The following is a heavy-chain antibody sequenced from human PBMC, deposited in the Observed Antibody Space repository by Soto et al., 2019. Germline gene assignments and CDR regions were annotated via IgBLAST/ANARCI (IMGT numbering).Heavy chain of an antibody. Sequence: ASVKVSCKASGYMFTGYCMHWVRQAPGQGLEWMGWINPDSGGTNYDQKFRGRVTMTRDTSISTAYMELSSVTAADTAVYDCARDRAQFWFDPWGQGTLVTVSS. D-gene: IGHD3-10*01. CDR2: INPDSGGT. CDR1: GYMFTGYC. CDR3: ARDRAQFWFDP. J-gene: IGHJ5*02. V-gene: IGHV1-2*02.